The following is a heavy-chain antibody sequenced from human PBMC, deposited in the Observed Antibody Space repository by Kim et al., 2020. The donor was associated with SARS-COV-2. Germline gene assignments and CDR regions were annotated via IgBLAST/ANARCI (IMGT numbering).Heavy chain of an antibody. CDR3: ARDGSGSYYGGYHYYYYGMDV. D-gene: IGHD3-10*01. V-gene: IGHV3-33*08. CDR2: IWYDGSNK. CDR1: GFTFSSYG. J-gene: IGHJ6*02. Sequence: GGSLRLSCAASGFTFSSYGMHWVRQAPGKGLEWVAVIWYDGSNKYYADSVKGRFTISRDNSKNTLYLQMNSLRAEDTAVYYCARDGSGSYYGGYHYYYYGMDVWGQGTTVTVSS.